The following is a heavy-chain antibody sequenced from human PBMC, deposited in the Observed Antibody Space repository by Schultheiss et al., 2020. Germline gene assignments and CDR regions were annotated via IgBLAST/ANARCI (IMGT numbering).Heavy chain of an antibody. CDR1: GGSISSYY. D-gene: IGHD2-15*01. Sequence: TETLSLTCTVSGGSISSYYWSWIRQPPGKGLEWIGYIYYSGSINNNPSLKSRVTISVDTSENQFSLKLSSVTAADTAVYYCARDYGEAATNDAFDMWGQVTMVTVSS. V-gene: IGHV4-59*01. J-gene: IGHJ3*02. CDR2: IYYSGSI. CDR3: ARDYGEAATNDAFDM.